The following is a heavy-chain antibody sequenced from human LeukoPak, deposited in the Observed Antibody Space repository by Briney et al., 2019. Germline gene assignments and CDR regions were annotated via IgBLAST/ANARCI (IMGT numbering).Heavy chain of an antibody. CDR2: IYYSGST. CDR1: GDSISSYY. CDR3: ARSSSRPYYFDY. Sequence: PSETLSLTCTVSGDSISSYYGSWIRQPPGKGLEWIGYIYYSGSTNNNPSLKSRVTISVATSKNQFSLKLSSVTAADTAVYYCARSSSRPYYFDYWGKGTLVTVSS. J-gene: IGHJ4*02. V-gene: IGHV4-59*01. D-gene: IGHD6-13*01.